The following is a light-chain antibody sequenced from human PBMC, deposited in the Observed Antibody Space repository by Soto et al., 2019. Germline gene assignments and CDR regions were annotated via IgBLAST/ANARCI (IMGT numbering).Light chain of an antibody. CDR2: HAS. Sequence: DIHMTQYPSSVSASVGERVTITCRASQSISSYLNWYQQKPGKAPRLLIHHASNLESGVPSRISGSGSGAEFTLIISSLQPEDVAIYYCQQYDSYSPTFGQGTKV. J-gene: IGKJ1*01. V-gene: IGKV1-5*01. CDR3: QQYDSYSPT. CDR1: QSISSY.